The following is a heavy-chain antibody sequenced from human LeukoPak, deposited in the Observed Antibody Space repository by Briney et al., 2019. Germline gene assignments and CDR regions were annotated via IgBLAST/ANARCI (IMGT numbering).Heavy chain of an antibody. J-gene: IGHJ3*02. D-gene: IGHD5-12*01. V-gene: IGHV4-39*01. CDR1: GGSISSSSYY. CDR3: ARLPINSYDAFDI. CDR2: IYYSGTT. Sequence: SETLSLTCSVSGGSISSSSYYWGWIRQPPGKGLEWIGSIYYSGTTYYNLSLRSRVTISVDTSKNQFSLKLSSVTAADTAVYYCARLPINSYDAFDIWGQGTMVTVSS.